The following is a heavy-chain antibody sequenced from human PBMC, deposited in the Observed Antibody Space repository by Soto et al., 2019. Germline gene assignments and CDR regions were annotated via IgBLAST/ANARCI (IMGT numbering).Heavy chain of an antibody. CDR1: GGSISGSY. CDR2: VYYTGST. V-gene: IGHV4-59*01. CDR3: ARSVAVPGAHIDY. Sequence: LETLSLTCSVSGGSISGSYWSWIRQSPGKGLEWLGYVYYTGSTNYSPSLRSRVSISVDTSKNEFSLRLSSVTAADTAVYFCARSVAVPGAHIDYWGQGTQVTVSS. J-gene: IGHJ4*02. D-gene: IGHD6-19*01.